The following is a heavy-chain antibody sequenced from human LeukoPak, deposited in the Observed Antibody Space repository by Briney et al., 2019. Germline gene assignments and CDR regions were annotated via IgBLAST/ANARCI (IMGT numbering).Heavy chain of an antibody. CDR2: FGPEDGET. CDR1: GYTLTELS. CDR3: ATGRYSYGNNWFDP. Sequence: ASVKVSCKVSGYTLTELSMHWVRQAPGKGLEWMGGFGPEDGETIYAQKFQGRVTMTEDTSTDTAYMELSSLRSEDTAVYYCATGRYSYGNNWFDPWGQGTLVTVSS. V-gene: IGHV1-24*01. D-gene: IGHD5-18*01. J-gene: IGHJ5*02.